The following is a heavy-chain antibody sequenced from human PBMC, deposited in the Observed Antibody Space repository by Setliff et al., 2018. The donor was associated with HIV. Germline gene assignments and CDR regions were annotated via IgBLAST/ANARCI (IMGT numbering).Heavy chain of an antibody. D-gene: IGHD3-3*01. Sequence: PGGSLRLSCAASGFTFSNFWMQWVRQAPGEGLVCVSRMDGDGKYIFYADSVKGRFTISRDNAKNTPYLQMNSLRDEDTAVYYCARDRGSGTCRGCDYMDVWGKGTTVTVSS. CDR2: MDGDGKYI. J-gene: IGHJ6*03. CDR3: ARDRGSGTCRGCDYMDV. CDR1: GFTFSNFW. V-gene: IGHV3-74*01.